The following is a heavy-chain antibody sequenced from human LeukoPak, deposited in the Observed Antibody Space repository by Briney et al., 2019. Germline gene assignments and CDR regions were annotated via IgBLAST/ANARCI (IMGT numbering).Heavy chain of an antibody. CDR3: ARTSSSSWSYGMDV. CDR2: IYPSGST. CDR1: DGSISSYY. V-gene: IGHV4-4*07. D-gene: IGHD6-13*01. Sequence: PSETLSLTCTVSDGSISSYYWSWIRQPAGKGLEWIGRIYPSGSTIYNPSLKSRVTMSVDTSKNQFSLKLSSVTAADTAVYYCARTSSSSWSYGMDVWGQGTTVTDSS. J-gene: IGHJ6*02.